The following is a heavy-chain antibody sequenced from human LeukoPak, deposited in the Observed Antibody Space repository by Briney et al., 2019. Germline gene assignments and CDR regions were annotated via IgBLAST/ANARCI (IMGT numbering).Heavy chain of an antibody. CDR3: ARTDYYYDSSGYPVEYFQH. D-gene: IGHD3-22*01. CDR1: GFTFISYW. V-gene: IGHV3-7*01. Sequence: PGGSLRLSCAASGFTFISYWLTWVRQAPGKGLEWVANIKQDGSEEYYVGSVKGRFTISRDNAKNSLYLQMNSLRAEDTAVYYCARTDYYYDSSGYPVEYFQHWGQGTLVTVSS. J-gene: IGHJ1*01. CDR2: IKQDGSEE.